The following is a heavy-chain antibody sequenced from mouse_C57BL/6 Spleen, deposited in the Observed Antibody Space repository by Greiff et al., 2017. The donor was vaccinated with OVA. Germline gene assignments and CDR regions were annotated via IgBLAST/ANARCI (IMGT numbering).Heavy chain of an antibody. Sequence: VQLQQSGAELAKPGASVKLSCKASGYTFTSYWMHWVKQRPGQGLEWIGYINPSSGYTKYNQKFKDKATWTADKSSSTAYMQLSSLTYEDSAVYYCARSLGREDFDYWGQGTTLTVSS. CDR3: ARSLGREDFDY. V-gene: IGHV1-7*01. J-gene: IGHJ2*01. CDR1: GYTFTSYW. D-gene: IGHD4-1*01. CDR2: INPSSGYT.